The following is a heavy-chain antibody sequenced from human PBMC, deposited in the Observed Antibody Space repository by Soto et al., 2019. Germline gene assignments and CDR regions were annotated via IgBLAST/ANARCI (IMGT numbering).Heavy chain of an antibody. CDR2: VDPNSGGT. J-gene: IGHJ4*02. D-gene: IGHD3-10*01. V-gene: IGHV1-2*02. CDR3: ARDNYGPLDY. Sequence: QVQLVQSGAEVKQPGASVKVSCKPSGYTFSDLYXXXXXQAPGQGVEWMGWVDPNSGGTKQTQKFQGRLTMTRDTPTGTVYMELYSLRSDDTSVYYCARDNYGPLDYWGQGTLVTVSS. CDR1: GYTFSDLY.